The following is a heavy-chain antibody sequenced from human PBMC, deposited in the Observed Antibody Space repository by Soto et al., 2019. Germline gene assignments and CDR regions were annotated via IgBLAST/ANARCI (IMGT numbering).Heavy chain of an antibody. J-gene: IGHJ6*03. CDR3: GRGDGSRGPFCYMDV. CDR2: INSDGSSP. CDR1: GFTFSDYW. V-gene: IGHV3-74*01. D-gene: IGHD2-15*01. Sequence: GGSLRLSCAASGFTFSDYWMHWVRQDPGKGLVWVSRINSDGSSPTYADSVKGRFTISRDNAKNTLYLQMNSLRAEDTAVYYCGRGDGSRGPFCYMDVWGKETTVTVSS.